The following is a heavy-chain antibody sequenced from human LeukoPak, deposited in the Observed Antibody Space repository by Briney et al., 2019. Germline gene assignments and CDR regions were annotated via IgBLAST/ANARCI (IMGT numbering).Heavy chain of an antibody. CDR1: GIIFSGYG. CDR3: AKVGSGWYGVDY. J-gene: IGHJ4*02. CDR2: IRYDGTNK. D-gene: IGHD6-19*01. V-gene: IGHV3-30*02. Sequence: PGGSLRLSCEVSGIIFSGYGIHWVRQAPGKGLEWVAFIRYDGTNKYYADPVKGRFTISRDNSNNTLYLQMNSLRVEDTAVYYCAKVGSGWYGVDYWGQGTLVTVSS.